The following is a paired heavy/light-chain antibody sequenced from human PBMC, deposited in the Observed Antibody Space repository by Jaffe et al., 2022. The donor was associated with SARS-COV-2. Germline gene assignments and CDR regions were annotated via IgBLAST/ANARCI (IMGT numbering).Heavy chain of an antibody. CDR1: GFIFGRYA. J-gene: IGHJ5*01. V-gene: IGHV3-23*01. D-gene: IGHD3-3*01. Sequence: EVQVLESGGGLVQPGGSLRLSCAASGFIFGRYAMSWVRQAAGKGLEWVTTISGSGDTTYYADSVKGRFTISRDNSNNALYLQMNSVRAEDTAMYYCAKISGSLEGWFDSWGQGTLVTVSS. CDR2: ISGSGDTT. CDR3: AKISGSLEGWFDS.
Light chain of an antibody. J-gene: IGKJ4*01. CDR2: DAS. CDR3: QQRNTWPRT. V-gene: IGKV3-11*01. Sequence: EIVLTQSPATLSLSPGERATLSCRASQSISSYLAWYQQKPGQPPRLLIYDASNRATGIPARFSGSGSGTDFTLTVSSLEPEDFAVYHCQQRNTWPRTFGGGTKVEIK. CDR1: QSISSY.